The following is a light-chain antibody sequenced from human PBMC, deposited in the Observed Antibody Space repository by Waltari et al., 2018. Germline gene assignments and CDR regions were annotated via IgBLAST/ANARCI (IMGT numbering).Light chain of an antibody. V-gene: IGKV4-1*01. CDR2: WAS. J-gene: IGKJ2*01. CDR3: QQYYSTPPT. CDR1: QSVLYSSNNKNY. Sequence: DIVMTQSPDSLAVSLGERATINCKSSQSVLYSSNNKNYLAWYQQKPEHPPKLLIYWASTRESGVPDRFSGSGSGTDFTLTISSLQAEDVAVYYCQQYYSTPPTFGQGTKLEIK.